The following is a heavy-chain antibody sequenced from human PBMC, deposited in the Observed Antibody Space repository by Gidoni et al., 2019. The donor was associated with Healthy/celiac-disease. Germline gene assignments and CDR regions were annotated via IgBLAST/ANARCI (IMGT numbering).Heavy chain of an antibody. V-gene: IGHV3-9*01. CDR1: GFTFVDYA. CDR3: AKDSSSSGYYYYGMDV. Sequence: EVQLVESGGGLVQPGRSLRLSCAASGFTFVDYAMHWVRQAPGKGLGWVSGISWNSGSIGYADSVKGRFTISRDNAKNSLYLQMNSLRAEDTALYYCAKDSSSSGYYYYGMDVWGQGTTVTVSS. CDR2: ISWNSGSI. D-gene: IGHD6-6*01. J-gene: IGHJ6*02.